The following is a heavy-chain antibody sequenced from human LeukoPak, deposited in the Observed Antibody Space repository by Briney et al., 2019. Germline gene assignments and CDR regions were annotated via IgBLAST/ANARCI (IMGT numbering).Heavy chain of an antibody. D-gene: IGHD5-18*01. J-gene: IGHJ4*02. CDR2: IKQDGSEK. CDR1: GFTFSSSW. Sequence: PGGSLRLSCVASGFTFSSSWMSWVRQAPGKGLEWVANIKQDGSEKYCVDSVKGRFTISRDNAKNSLYLQMNSLRAGDTAVYYCAREAGIPPSTQQWPTSVDYWGQGTLVTVSS. CDR3: AREAGIPPSTQQWPTSVDY. V-gene: IGHV3-7*05.